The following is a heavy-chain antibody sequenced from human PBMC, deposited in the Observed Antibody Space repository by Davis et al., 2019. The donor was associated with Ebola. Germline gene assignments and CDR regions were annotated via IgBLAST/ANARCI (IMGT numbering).Heavy chain of an antibody. CDR2: TRNKANGYTT. V-gene: IGHV3-72*01. Sequence: GESLKISCAASGFTFSDHYMDWVRQAPGKGLEWLGRTRNKANGYTTEYAASVKGRFTVSRDDSKNSLYLQMNTLGTEDTAVYYCAKAGSSGWRDFDYWGQGTLVTVSS. J-gene: IGHJ4*02. CDR1: GFTFSDHY. D-gene: IGHD6-25*01. CDR3: AKAGSSGWRDFDY.